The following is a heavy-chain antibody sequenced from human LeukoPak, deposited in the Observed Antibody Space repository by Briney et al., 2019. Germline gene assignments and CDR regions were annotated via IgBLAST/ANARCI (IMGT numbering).Heavy chain of an antibody. D-gene: IGHD5-24*01. V-gene: IGHV1-24*01. Sequence: ASVKVSRKVSGYALPESSIHWVRQTPGEGFEWMGGFDPEYVETTYAQKFRGRVTMTEDTSTDTAYMELINLRSDDTAVYYCVSDRSDGGYAESNGYPTFDLWGRGTLVTVSS. CDR2: FDPEYVET. J-gene: IGHJ2*01. CDR3: VSDRSDGGYAESNGYPTFDL. CDR1: GYALPESS.